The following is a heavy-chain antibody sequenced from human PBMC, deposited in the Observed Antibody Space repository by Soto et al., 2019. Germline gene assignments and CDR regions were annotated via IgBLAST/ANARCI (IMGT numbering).Heavy chain of an antibody. J-gene: IGHJ5*02. V-gene: IGHV3-64*01. CDR3: ARDEYSSGWPTYNWFDP. CDR1: GFTFSSYA. CDR2: ISSNGGST. Sequence: EVQLVESGGGLVQPGGSLRLSCAASGFTFSSYAMHWVRQAPGKGLEYVSAISSNGGSTYYANSVKGRFTISRDNSKNXXYLQLGIRRAEDMAVYYCARDEYSSGWPTYNWFDPWGQGTLVTVSS. D-gene: IGHD6-19*01.